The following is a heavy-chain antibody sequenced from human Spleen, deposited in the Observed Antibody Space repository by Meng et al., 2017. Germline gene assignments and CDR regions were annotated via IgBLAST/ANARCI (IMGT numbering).Heavy chain of an antibody. CDR1: GYSISSGYY. J-gene: IGHJ4*02. CDR3: ARGSGTYSDILTGYYRARRLDY. Sequence: GSLRLSCAVSGYSISSGYYWGWIRQPPGKGLEWIGSIYHSGSTNYNPSLKSRVTISVDTSKNQFSLKLNSVTAADTAVYYCARGSGTYSDILTGYYRARRLDYWGQGTLVTVSS. CDR2: IYHSGST. D-gene: IGHD3-9*01. V-gene: IGHV4-38-2*01.